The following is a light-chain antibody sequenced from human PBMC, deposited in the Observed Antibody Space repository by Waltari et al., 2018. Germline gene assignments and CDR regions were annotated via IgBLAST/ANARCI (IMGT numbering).Light chain of an antibody. CDR1: LSVRRNN. V-gene: IGKV3-20*01. J-gene: IGKJ2*01. CDR3: QQYDTTPWT. Sequence: VLKQSPGTLSLSSGVRATLSCRARLSVRRNNNLAWYQQKPGQPPRLLIYDTSSRATGISDRFSGSGSGTVFTLTISRLEPEDFAVYYCQQYDTTPWTFGQGTKLQIK. CDR2: DTS.